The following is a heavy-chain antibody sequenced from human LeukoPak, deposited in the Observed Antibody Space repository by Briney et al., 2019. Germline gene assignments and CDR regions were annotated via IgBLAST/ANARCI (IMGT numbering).Heavy chain of an antibody. D-gene: IGHD3-22*01. CDR1: GGTFSSYA. CDR3: ARDSWDTYYYDSSGYLDY. Sequence: GASVKVSCKASGGTFSSYAISWVRQAPGQGLEWMGGIIPIFGTANYAQKFQGRVTITADESTSTAYMELSSLRSEDTAVYYCARDSWDTYYYDSSGYLDYWGQGTLVTVSS. V-gene: IGHV1-69*13. J-gene: IGHJ4*02. CDR2: IIPIFGTA.